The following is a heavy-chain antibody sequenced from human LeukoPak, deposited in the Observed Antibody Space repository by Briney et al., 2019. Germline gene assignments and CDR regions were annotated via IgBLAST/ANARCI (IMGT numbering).Heavy chain of an antibody. CDR1: GGSFSGYY. D-gene: IGHD3-10*01. CDR3: ARVRVLLWFGSLYYFDY. CDR2: INHSGST. V-gene: IGHV4-34*01. Sequence: PSETLSLTCAVYGGSFSGYYWSWIRQPPGKGLERIGEINHSGSTNYNPSLKSRVTISVDTSKNQFSLKLSSVTAADTAVYYCARVRVLLWFGSLYYFDYWGQGTLVTASS. J-gene: IGHJ4*02.